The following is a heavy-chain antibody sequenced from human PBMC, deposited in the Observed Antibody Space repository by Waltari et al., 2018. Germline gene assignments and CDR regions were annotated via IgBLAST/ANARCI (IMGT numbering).Heavy chain of an antibody. V-gene: IGHV1-24*01. CDR3: ARASGGYDPGAFDI. CDR2: FDPEDGET. CDR1: GYTLTELS. D-gene: IGHD5-12*01. J-gene: IGHJ3*02. Sequence: QVQLVQSGAEVKKPGASVKVSCKVSGYTLTELSMHWVRQAPGKGLEWMGGFDPEDGETIYAQKFQGRVTMTTDTSTSTAYMELRSLRSDDTAVYYCARASGGYDPGAFDIWGQGTMVTVSS.